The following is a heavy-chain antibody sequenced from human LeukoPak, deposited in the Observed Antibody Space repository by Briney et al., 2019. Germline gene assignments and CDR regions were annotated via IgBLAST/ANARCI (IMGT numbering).Heavy chain of an antibody. V-gene: IGHV6-1*01. J-gene: IGHJ4*02. D-gene: IGHD3-10*01. Sequence: SQTLSLTCAISGDSVSSNSASWNWIRQTPSRGLEWLGRTYYRSKWYNDYAVSVKSRIIINPDTSKNQLSLQLNSVTPDDTAVYYCARGSTFDHWGQGTLVTVSS. CDR1: GDSVSSNSAS. CDR3: ARGSTFDH. CDR2: TYYRSKWYN.